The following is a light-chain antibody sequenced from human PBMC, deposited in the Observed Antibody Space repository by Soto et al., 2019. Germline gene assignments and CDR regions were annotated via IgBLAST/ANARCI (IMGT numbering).Light chain of an antibody. Sequence: DIQMTQSPSTLSGSVGDRVTITCRASQTISSWLAWYQQKPGKAPKLLIYKASTLKSGVPSRFSGSGSGTEFTLTIRRLQPDDFATYFYQHYNSYSEAFGQGTKVELK. J-gene: IGKJ1*01. CDR1: QTISSW. V-gene: IGKV1-5*03. CDR3: QHYNSYSEA. CDR2: KAS.